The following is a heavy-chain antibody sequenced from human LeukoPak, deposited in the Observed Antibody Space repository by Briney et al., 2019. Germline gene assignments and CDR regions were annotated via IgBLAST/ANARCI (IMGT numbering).Heavy chain of an antibody. CDR2: IKQDGSEK. D-gene: IGHD2-2*01. Sequence: GGSLRFSCAASGFTFSSYWMSWVRQAPGKGLEWVANIKQDGSEKYYVDSVKGRFTISRDNAKNSLYLQMNSLRAEDTAVYYCARDWYCSSTSCSFFYYYYGMDVWGQGTTVTVSS. V-gene: IGHV3-7*01. J-gene: IGHJ6*02. CDR3: ARDWYCSSTSCSFFYYYYGMDV. CDR1: GFTFSSYW.